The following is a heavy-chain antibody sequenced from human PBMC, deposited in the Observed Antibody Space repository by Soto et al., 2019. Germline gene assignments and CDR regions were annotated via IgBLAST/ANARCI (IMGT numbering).Heavy chain of an antibody. V-gene: IGHV3-21*01. CDR1: GFTFSSYS. D-gene: IGHD2-15*01. CDR3: ARDIVVVVAAANYGMDV. Sequence: LSLSCAASGFTFSSYSMNWVRQAPGKGLEWVSSISSSSSYIYYADSVKGRFTISRDNAKNSLYLQMNSLRAEDTAVYYCARDIVVVVAAANYGMDVWGQGTTVTVSS. J-gene: IGHJ6*02. CDR2: ISSSSSYI.